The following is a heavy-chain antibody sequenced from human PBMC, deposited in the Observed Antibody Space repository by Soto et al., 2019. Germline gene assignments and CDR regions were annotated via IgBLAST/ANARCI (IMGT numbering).Heavy chain of an antibody. J-gene: IGHJ4*02. D-gene: IGHD3-22*01. CDR2: ISANGRGT. CDR3: VKKRSYDRTNYDHFDY. Sequence: EVQLLESGGGLVQPGGSLRLSCATSGFSFSTYPMSWVRQAPGKGLEWVTAISANGRGTSYADSVKGRFTILRDNSKNTLFLQMTSMRADDTAVYFCVKKRSYDRTNYDHFDYWGQGTLVTVSS. CDR1: GFSFSTYP. V-gene: IGHV3-23*01.